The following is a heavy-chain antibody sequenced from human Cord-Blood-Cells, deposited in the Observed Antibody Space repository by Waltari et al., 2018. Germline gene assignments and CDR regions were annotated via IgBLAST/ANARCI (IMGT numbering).Heavy chain of an antibody. CDR2: INHSGST. CDR1: GGSFSGYY. J-gene: IGHJ1*01. Sequence: QVQLQQWGAGLLKPSETLSLTCAVYGGSFSGYYWSWIRQPPGKGLEWIGEINHSGSTNYNPSRKRRVTISVDTSKNQFSLKLSSVTAADTAVYYCARGSRIIAARVDFQHWGQGTLVTVSS. V-gene: IGHV4-34*01. CDR3: ARGSRIIAARVDFQH. D-gene: IGHD6-6*01.